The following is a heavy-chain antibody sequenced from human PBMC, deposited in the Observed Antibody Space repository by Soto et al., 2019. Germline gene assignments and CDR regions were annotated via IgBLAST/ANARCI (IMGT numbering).Heavy chain of an antibody. Sequence: QVKLQESGPGLVKPSGTLSLTCAVSGGSIVSDKWWSWVHQSPGKGLEWLGEINHRGSTIYNPSLKSRVTISVDTSRNQFYLKVKSVTAADTAVYYCARSGHSFGGVIWGQGILVTVSS. V-gene: IGHV4-4*02. D-gene: IGHD3-16*01. CDR1: GGSIVSDKW. J-gene: IGHJ4*02. CDR3: ARSGHSFGGVI. CDR2: INHRGST.